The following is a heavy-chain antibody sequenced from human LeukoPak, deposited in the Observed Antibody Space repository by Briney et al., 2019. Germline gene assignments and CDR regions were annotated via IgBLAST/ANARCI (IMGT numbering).Heavy chain of an antibody. V-gene: IGHV3-23*01. J-gene: IGHJ4*02. CDR2: TSDRGDYT. CDR1: GFTFTSYS. CDR3: AKKAQYNGNYPLDY. D-gene: IGHD1-26*01. Sequence: GGSLRLSCAASGFTFTSYSMSWVRQAPGKGLEWVSGTSDRGDYTYYADSVKGRFTISRDNSKNTLYLQMNSLRAEDTALYFCAKKAQYNGNYPLDYWGQGTLVTVSP.